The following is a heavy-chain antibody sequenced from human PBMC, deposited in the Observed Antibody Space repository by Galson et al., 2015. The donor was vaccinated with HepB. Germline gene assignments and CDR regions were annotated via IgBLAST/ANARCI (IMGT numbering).Heavy chain of an antibody. D-gene: IGHD2-2*01. CDR1: GFTFSSYW. CDR3: ARSGALKPVVVPAATKETYYYYGMDV. V-gene: IGHV3-7*01. CDR2: IKQDGSEK. Sequence: SLRLSCAASGFTFSSYWMSWVRQAPGKGLEWVANIKQDGSEKYYVDSVKGRFTISRDNAKNSLYLQMNSLRAEDTAVYYCARSGALKPVVVPAATKETYYYYGMDVWGQGTTVTVSS. J-gene: IGHJ6*02.